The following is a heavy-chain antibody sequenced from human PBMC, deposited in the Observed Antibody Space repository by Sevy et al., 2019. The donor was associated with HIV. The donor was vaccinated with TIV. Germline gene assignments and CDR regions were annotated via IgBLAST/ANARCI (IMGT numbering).Heavy chain of an antibody. Sequence: GGSLRLSCAASGLSFSNYAMGWVRQAPGKGLEWVSSVCAVGGSTYYADSVKGRFTISRDNSKNTLYLQMNSLRPEDTAVYYGARDVGCSGNGLDVWGQGTTVTVSS. D-gene: IGHD2-15*01. CDR3: ARDVGCSGNGLDV. J-gene: IGHJ6*02. V-gene: IGHV3-23*01. CDR1: GLSFSNYA. CDR2: VCAVGGST.